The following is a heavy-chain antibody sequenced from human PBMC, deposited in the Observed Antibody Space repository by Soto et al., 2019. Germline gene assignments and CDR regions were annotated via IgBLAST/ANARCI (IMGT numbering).Heavy chain of an antibody. Sequence: GGALRLSCAASGFTFSSDSMNWVRQAPGKGLEWVSYISSSSSTIYYADSVKGRFTISRDNAKNSLYLQMNSLRDEDTAVYYCARDVSGLNWFDPWGQGTLVTVSS. D-gene: IGHD5-12*01. CDR3: ARDVSGLNWFDP. CDR1: GFTFSSDS. J-gene: IGHJ5*02. CDR2: ISSSSSTI. V-gene: IGHV3-48*02.